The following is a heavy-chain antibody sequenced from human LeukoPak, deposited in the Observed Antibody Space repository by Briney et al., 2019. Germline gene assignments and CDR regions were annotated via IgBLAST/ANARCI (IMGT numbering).Heavy chain of an antibody. CDR2: ISSSSSYI. CDR1: GFTFSSYS. D-gene: IGHD6-13*01. Sequence: KSGGSLRLSCAASGFTFSSYSMNWVRQAPGKGLEWVSSISSSSSYIYYADSVKGRFTISRDNSKDTLYLQLNSLRAEDTAVYYCAKVFGDSSSWTPPYYFDYWGQGTLVTVSS. CDR3: AKVFGDSSSWTPPYYFDY. J-gene: IGHJ4*02. V-gene: IGHV3-21*04.